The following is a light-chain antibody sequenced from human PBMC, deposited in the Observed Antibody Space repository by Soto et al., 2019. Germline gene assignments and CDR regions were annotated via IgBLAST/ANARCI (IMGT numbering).Light chain of an antibody. Sequence: EVVMTQSPATLSVSPGGTATLTCRASESVTGNLAWYQQKPGQAPRLLIHGTSTRATGIPARFSGTRSGTEFTLTISSLQSEDSAVYYCQQHNKWPHTFGQGTKFETK. CDR2: GTS. J-gene: IGKJ2*01. CDR3: QQHNKWPHT. V-gene: IGKV3-15*01. CDR1: ESVTGN.